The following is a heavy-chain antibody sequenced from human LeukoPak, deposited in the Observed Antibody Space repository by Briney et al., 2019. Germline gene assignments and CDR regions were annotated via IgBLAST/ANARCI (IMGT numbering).Heavy chain of an antibody. CDR3: AKEGFDS. Sequence: GGSLRLSCAASGFTFSNYGMHWIRQAPGKGLAWVAVISNDGNNKYYADSVRGRFTISRDNSKNTLYLQMNSLRAEDTAVYYCAKEGFDSWGQGTLVTVSS. J-gene: IGHJ4*02. V-gene: IGHV3-30*18. CDR2: ISNDGNNK. CDR1: GFTFSNYG.